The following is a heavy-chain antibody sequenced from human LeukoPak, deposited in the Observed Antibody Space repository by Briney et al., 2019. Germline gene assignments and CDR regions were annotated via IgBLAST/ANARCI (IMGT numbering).Heavy chain of an antibody. Sequence: GGSLRLSCAASGFTFSSYGMHWVRQAPGKGLEWVAVISYDGSNKYYADSVKGRFTISRDNSKNTLYLQMNSLRAEDTAVYYCAKDPDFWSGYPEYWGQGTLVTVSS. D-gene: IGHD3-3*01. V-gene: IGHV3-30*18. CDR1: GFTFSSYG. J-gene: IGHJ4*02. CDR2: ISYDGSNK. CDR3: AKDPDFWSGYPEY.